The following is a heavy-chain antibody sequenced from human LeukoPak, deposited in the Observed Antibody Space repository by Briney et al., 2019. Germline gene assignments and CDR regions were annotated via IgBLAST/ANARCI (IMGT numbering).Heavy chain of an antibody. CDR1: GGSVSDGRYY. J-gene: IGHJ3*02. D-gene: IGHD2-2*01. CDR2: KYYSGSA. V-gene: IGHV4-31*03. Sequence: SETLSLTCNVSGGSVSDGRYYWTWVRQHPGKGLEWIDYKYYSGSAKYNPSLKSRLTISIDTSKNQFSLQLSSVTAADTATYYYGTPYCSSISCLDVFNMWGQGTRVTVSS. CDR3: GTPYCSSISCLDVFNM.